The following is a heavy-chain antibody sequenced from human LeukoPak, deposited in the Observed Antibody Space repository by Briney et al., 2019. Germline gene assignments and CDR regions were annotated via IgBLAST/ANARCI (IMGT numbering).Heavy chain of an antibody. CDR2: INTNTGNP. CDR1: GYTFTSYA. V-gene: IGHV7-4-1*02. J-gene: IGHJ5*02. Sequence: ASVKVSCKASGYTFTSYAMNWVRQAPGQGLEWMGWINTNTGNPTYAQGFTGRFVFSSDTSVSTAYLQISSLKAEDTAVYYCARDLSAEGDIAAAEAFDPWGQGTLVTVSS. CDR3: ARDLSAEGDIAAAEAFDP. D-gene: IGHD6-13*01.